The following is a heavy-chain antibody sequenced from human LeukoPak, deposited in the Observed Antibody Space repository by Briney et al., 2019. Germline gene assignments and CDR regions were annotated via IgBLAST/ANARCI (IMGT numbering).Heavy chain of an antibody. J-gene: IGHJ4*02. CDR1: GGSISSYY. D-gene: IGHD5-18*01. CDR2: IYYSGST. Sequence: SETLSLTCTVSGGSISSYYWSWIRQPPGKGLEWIGYIYYSGSTNYNPSLKSRVTISVDTSKNQFSLKLSSVTAADTAVYYRARSPREGIQLWSFDYWGQGTLVTVSS. V-gene: IGHV4-59*01. CDR3: ARSPREGIQLWSFDY.